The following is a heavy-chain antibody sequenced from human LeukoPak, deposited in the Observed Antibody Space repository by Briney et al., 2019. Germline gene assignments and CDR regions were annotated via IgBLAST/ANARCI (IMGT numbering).Heavy chain of an antibody. CDR2: ISHRGNT. CDR3: ARLYEGKRPPDY. CDR1: GGSISSSTYY. Sequence: PSETLSLTCTVSGGSISSSTYYWGWTRQPPGKGLEWFGSISHRGNTYHNPSLRRRVTISVDTAKNQLSLKLSSVAAADTAVYYCARLYEGKRPPDYWGQGTLVTVSS. J-gene: IGHJ4*02. D-gene: IGHD2-8*01. V-gene: IGHV4-39*01.